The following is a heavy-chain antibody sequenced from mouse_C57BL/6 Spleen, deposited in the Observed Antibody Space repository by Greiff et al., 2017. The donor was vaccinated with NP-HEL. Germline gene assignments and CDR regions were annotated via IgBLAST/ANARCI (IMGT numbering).Heavy chain of an antibody. CDR2: IDPSDSYT. V-gene: IGHV1-69*01. D-gene: IGHD1-1*01. J-gene: IGHJ3*01. Sequence: VQLQQPGAELVMPGASVKLSCKASGYTFTSYWMHWVKQRPGQGLEWIGEIDPSDSYTNYNQKFKGKSTLTVDKSSSTAYMQLSSLTSDDSAVYYCAIVLRSLIAYWGQGTLVTVSA. CDR3: AIVLRSLIAY. CDR1: GYTFTSYW.